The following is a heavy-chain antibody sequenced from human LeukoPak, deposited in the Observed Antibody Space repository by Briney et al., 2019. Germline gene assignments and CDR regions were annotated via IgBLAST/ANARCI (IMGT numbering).Heavy chain of an antibody. CDR3: ARHGWDIVVVRAADNWFDP. J-gene: IGHJ5*02. CDR2: IYYSGST. CDR1: GGSISSSSYY. Sequence: SETLSLTCTVSGGSISSSSYYWGWIRQPPGKGLEWIGSIYYSGSTYYNPSLKGRVTISVDTSKNQFSLKLSSVTAADTAVYYCARHGWDIVVVRAADNWFDPWGQGTLVTVSS. D-gene: IGHD2-2*01. V-gene: IGHV4-39*01.